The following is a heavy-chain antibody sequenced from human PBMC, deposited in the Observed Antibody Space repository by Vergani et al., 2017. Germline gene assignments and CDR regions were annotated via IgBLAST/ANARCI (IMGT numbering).Heavy chain of an antibody. D-gene: IGHD6-25*01. CDR2: IIPIFGTA. J-gene: IGHJ4*02. CDR1: GGTFSSYA. CDR3: ASWGGVGYRRTPDYFDY. Sequence: QVQLVQSGAEVKKPGSSVKVSCKASGGTFSSYAISWVRQAPGQGLEWMGRIIPIFGTANYAQKFQGRVTITAEESTSTAYMELSSLRSEDTAVYYCASWGGVGYRRTPDYFDYWGQGTLVTVSS. V-gene: IGHV1-69*13.